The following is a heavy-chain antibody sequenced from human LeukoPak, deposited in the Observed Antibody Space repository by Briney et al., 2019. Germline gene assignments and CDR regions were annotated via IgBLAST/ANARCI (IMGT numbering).Heavy chain of an antibody. CDR3: ARDISQQLVRLPLDY. Sequence: GGSLRLSCAASGFTFSNYWMTWVRQAPGKGLEWVANIKQDGSEKYYVDSVKGRFTISRDNSKNTLYLQMNSLRSDDTAVYYCARDISQQLVRLPLDYWGQGTLVTVSS. D-gene: IGHD6-13*01. J-gene: IGHJ4*02. CDR1: GFTFSNYW. CDR2: IKQDGSEK. V-gene: IGHV3-7*03.